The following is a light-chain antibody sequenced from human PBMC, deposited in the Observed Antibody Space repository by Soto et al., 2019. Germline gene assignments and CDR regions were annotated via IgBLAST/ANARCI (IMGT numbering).Light chain of an antibody. J-gene: IGLJ2*01. V-gene: IGLV2-14*01. Sequence: QSGLTQPASVSGSPGQSITISCTGSNSDIGAYDYVSWYQQHPGKPPTLLIYEVTFRPSGVPNRFSGSKSGNTATLTISGLLTEDEADYYCGSYASATLIFGGGTKLTVL. CDR1: NSDIGAYDY. CDR2: EVT. CDR3: GSYASATLI.